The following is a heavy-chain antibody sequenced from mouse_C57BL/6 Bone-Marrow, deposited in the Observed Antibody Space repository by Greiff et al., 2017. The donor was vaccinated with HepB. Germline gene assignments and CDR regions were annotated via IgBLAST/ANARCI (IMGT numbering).Heavy chain of an antibody. CDR1: GYTFTDYY. Sequence: EVKLQQSGPVLVKPGASVKMSCKASGYTFTDYYMNWVKQSHGKSLEWIGVINPYNGGTSYNQKFKGKATLTVDKSSSTAYMELNSLTSEDSAVYYCARSGYYVLSWGQGTTLTVSS. CDR2: INPYNGGT. D-gene: IGHD2-3*01. V-gene: IGHV1-19*01. CDR3: ARSGYYVLS. J-gene: IGHJ2*01.